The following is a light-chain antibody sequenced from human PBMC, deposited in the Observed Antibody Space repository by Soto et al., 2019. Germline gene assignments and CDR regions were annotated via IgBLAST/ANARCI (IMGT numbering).Light chain of an antibody. Sequence: QSVLTQPHSVSGAPGQRVTIPCTGSSSNIGSFYDVHWYQQLPGTVPKLLIYGDNNRPSGVPDRVSGSKSVTAASLAITGLQAEDEADYYCQSYDNSLNHVVFVGGTKLTVL. CDR1: SSNIGSFYD. CDR2: GDN. V-gene: IGLV1-40*01. CDR3: QSYDNSLNHVV. J-gene: IGLJ2*01.